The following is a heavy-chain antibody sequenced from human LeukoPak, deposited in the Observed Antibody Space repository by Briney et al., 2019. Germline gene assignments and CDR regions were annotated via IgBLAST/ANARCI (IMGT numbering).Heavy chain of an antibody. Sequence: PGGSLRLSYAASGFTFSTYSISWVRQAPGKGLEWVSYISSSSSTIYYADSVKGRFTISRDNAKNSLYLQMNSLRDEDTAVYYCARDLRIGYYPYYCEYWGQGTLVTVSS. CDR1: GFTFSTYS. J-gene: IGHJ4*02. D-gene: IGHD3-3*01. CDR3: ARDLRIGYYPYYCEY. CDR2: ISSSSSTI. V-gene: IGHV3-48*02.